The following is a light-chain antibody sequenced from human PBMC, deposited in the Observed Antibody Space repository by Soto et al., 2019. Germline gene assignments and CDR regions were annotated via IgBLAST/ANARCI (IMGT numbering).Light chain of an antibody. V-gene: IGKV3-20*01. Sequence: EIVFTQSPGTLSLSPVERADLSGRAIQSVSSSYLTWYQQKPGQAPRLLIYGASSRATGIPDRFSGSGSGTDFTLTISRLEPEDFAVYYCQKSGTSAPLTFGGGTKVDIK. CDR3: QKSGTSAPLT. CDR2: GAS. CDR1: QSVSSSY. J-gene: IGKJ4*01.